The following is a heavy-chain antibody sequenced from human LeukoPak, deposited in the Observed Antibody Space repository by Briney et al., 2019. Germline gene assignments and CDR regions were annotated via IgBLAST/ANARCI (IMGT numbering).Heavy chain of an antibody. Sequence: GGSLRLSCAASGFAFSNYWMTWVRQAPGKGLEWVANIKPDGSDKYYVDSVKGRFTISRDNAKNSLYLQMNSLRAEDTAVYYCAREDIVVVPAAKGAFDIWGQGTMVTVSS. V-gene: IGHV3-7*01. J-gene: IGHJ3*02. D-gene: IGHD2-2*01. CDR1: GFAFSNYW. CDR2: IKPDGSDK. CDR3: AREDIVVVPAAKGAFDI.